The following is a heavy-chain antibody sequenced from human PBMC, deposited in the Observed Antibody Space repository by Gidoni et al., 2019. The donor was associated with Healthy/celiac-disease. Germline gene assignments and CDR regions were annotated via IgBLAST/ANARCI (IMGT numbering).Heavy chain of an antibody. V-gene: IGHV1-2*02. Sequence: QVQLVQSGAEVKKPGASVKVSCKASGYTVTGYYMHWVRQAPGQGLEWMGWINPNSGGTNYAQKFQGRVTMTRDTSISTAYMELSRLRSDDTAVYYCARDQLSGYSYGYGYYGMDVWGQGTTVTVSS. CDR3: ARDQLSGYSYGYGYYGMDV. J-gene: IGHJ6*02. D-gene: IGHD5-18*01. CDR1: GYTVTGYY. CDR2: INPNSGGT.